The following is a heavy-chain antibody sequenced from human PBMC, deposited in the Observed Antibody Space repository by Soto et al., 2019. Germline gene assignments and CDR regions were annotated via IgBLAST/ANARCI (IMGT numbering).Heavy chain of an antibody. D-gene: IGHD5-12*01. V-gene: IGHV2-5*01. J-gene: IGHJ3*02. CDR2: IYWNDDK. CDR1: GFSLSTSGVG. Sequence: SGLTLVNPTQTLTLTCTFSGFSLSTSGVGVGWTRQSPGKALEWLALIYWNDDKRYSPSLKSRLTITKDTSKNQVVLTMTNMDPVDTATYYCAHRKSIIVATIGAFHIWGQGTMVTV. CDR3: AHRKSIIVATIGAFHI.